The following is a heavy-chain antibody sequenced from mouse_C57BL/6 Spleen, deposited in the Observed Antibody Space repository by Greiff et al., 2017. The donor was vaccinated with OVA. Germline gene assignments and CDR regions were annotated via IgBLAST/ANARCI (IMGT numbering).Heavy chain of an antibody. CDR1: GYTFTSYW. Sequence: QVQLQQPGAELVKPGASVKLSCKASGYTFTSYWMHWVKQRPGRGLEWLGRIDPNSGGTKYNEKFKSKATLTVDKPASTAYMQLSSLTSEDSAVYYCARRGTANAMDYWGQGTSVTVSS. V-gene: IGHV1-72*01. D-gene: IGHD1-2*01. CDR3: ARRGTANAMDY. J-gene: IGHJ4*01. CDR2: IDPNSGGT.